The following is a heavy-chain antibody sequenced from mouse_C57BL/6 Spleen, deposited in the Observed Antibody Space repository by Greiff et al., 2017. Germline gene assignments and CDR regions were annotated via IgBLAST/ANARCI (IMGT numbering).Heavy chain of an antibody. V-gene: IGHV1-59*01. CDR3: AGRYDYAYYAMDY. D-gene: IGHD2-4*01. CDR1: GYTFTSYW. J-gene: IGHJ4*01. CDR2: IDPSDSYT. Sequence: QVQLQQPGAELGRPGTSVKLSCKASGYTFTSYWMHWVKLRPGQGLEWIGVIDPSDSYTNYNQKFKGKATLTVDTSSSTAYMQLSSLTSEDSAVYYYAGRYDYAYYAMDYCGQGTPVTVSS.